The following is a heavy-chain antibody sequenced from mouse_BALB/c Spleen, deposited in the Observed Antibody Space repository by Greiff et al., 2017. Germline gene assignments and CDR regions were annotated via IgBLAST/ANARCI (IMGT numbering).Heavy chain of an antibody. CDR2: ISYDGSN. J-gene: IGHJ3*01. Sequence: EVQLVESGPGLVKPSQSLSLTCSVTGYSITSGYYWNWIRQFPGNILEWMGYISYDGSNNYNPSLKNRTSITRDTSKNQFFLKLNSVTTEDTATYYCARGDYYGSSAFAYWGQGTLVTVSA. CDR1: GYSITSGYY. V-gene: IGHV3-6*02. CDR3: ARGDYYGSSAFAY. D-gene: IGHD1-1*01.